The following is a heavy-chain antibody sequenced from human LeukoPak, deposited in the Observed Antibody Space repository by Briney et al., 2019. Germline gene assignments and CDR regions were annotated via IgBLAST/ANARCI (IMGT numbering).Heavy chain of an antibody. D-gene: IGHD3-10*01. Sequence: ASVKVSCKASGYTFTGYYMHWVRQAPGQGLEWMGWINPNSGGTNYAQKFQGRVTMTRDTSISTAYMELRSLRSDDTAVYYCARVGSITMVRGVIPPDYWGQGTLVTVSS. V-gene: IGHV1-2*02. CDR3: ARVGSITMVRGVIPPDY. CDR1: GYTFTGYY. J-gene: IGHJ4*02. CDR2: INPNSGGT.